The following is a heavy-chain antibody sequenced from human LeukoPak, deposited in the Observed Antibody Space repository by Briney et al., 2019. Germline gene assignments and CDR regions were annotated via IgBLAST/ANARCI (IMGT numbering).Heavy chain of an antibody. CDR2: IYHSGSS. CDR3: ARDKYYYDSSGYAK. V-gene: IGHV4-38-2*02. J-gene: IGHJ4*02. CDR1: GYSISSGYY. Sequence: SETLSLTCTVSGYSISSGYYWGWIRQPPGKGLEWIGSIYHSGSSYYNPSLKSRVTISVDTSKNQFSLRLSSVTAADTAVYYCARDKYYYDSSGYAKWGQGTLVTVSS. D-gene: IGHD3-22*01.